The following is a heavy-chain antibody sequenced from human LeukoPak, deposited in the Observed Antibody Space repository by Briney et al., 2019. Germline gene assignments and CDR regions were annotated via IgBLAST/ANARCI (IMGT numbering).Heavy chain of an antibody. CDR3: ARGTHRNWFDP. V-gene: IGHV1-8*02. CDR1: GYSFTSYG. J-gene: IGHJ5*02. CDR2: ISANNGNT. Sequence: ASVKVSCKASGYSFTSYGISWVRQAPGQGLEWMGWISANNGNTGYAQKFQGRVTMTRNTSISTAYMELSSLRSEDTAVYYCARGTHRNWFDPWGQGTLVTVSS.